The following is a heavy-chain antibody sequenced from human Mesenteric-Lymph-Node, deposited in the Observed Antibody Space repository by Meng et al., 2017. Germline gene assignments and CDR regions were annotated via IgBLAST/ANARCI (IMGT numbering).Heavy chain of an antibody. V-gene: IGHV3-21*01. J-gene: IGHJ2*01. CDR1: GFTFSSYS. Sequence: EVQLVESGGGLVKPGRSLRLSCAASGFTFSSYSKNWVRQAPGKGLEWVSSISSSSSYIYYADSVKGRFTISRDNAKNSLYLQMNSLRAEDTALYYCARDPGGEAAIGLWGRGTLVTVSS. CDR2: ISSSSSYI. D-gene: IGHD2-2*01. CDR3: ARDPGGEAAIGL.